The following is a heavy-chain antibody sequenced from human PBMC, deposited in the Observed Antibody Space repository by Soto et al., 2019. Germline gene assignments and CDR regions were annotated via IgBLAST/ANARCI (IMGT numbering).Heavy chain of an antibody. J-gene: IGHJ6*02. Sequence: SVKVSCKASGGTFSSYAISWVRQAPGQGLEWMGGIIPIFGTANYAQKFQGRVTITADESTSTAYMELSSLRSEDTAVYYCARANCGGDCLQSPYYYYYGMDVWGQGTTVTVSS. V-gene: IGHV1-69*13. CDR3: ARANCGGDCLQSPYYYYYGMDV. D-gene: IGHD2-21*02. CDR1: GGTFSSYA. CDR2: IIPIFGTA.